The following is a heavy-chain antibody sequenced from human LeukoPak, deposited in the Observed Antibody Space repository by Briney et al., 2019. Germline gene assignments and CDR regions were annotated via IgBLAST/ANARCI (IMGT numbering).Heavy chain of an antibody. CDR3: ARDRPVTGASWFDP. CDR2: INHSGST. J-gene: IGHJ5*02. Sequence: SETLSLTCAVCDGSFSGYSWSWIGQPPAKGLEGIGEINHSGSTNYNPSLKSRGTVSLDTSKNQFSLRLSSVTAADTAVYYCARDRPVTGASWFDPWGQGALVTVSS. V-gene: IGHV4-34*01. CDR1: DGSFSGYS. D-gene: IGHD4-11*01.